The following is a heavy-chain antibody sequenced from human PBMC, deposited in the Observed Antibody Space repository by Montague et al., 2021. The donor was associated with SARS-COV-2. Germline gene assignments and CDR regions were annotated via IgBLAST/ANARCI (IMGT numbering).Heavy chain of an antibody. CDR3: ATQEDPSGWIPGPFDF. CDR1: GGSISSSTYY. CDR2: IYYRGST. V-gene: IGHV4-39*01. D-gene: IGHD6-19*01. J-gene: IGHJ4*02. Sequence: ETLSLTCTVSGGSISSSTYYWAWIRQPPGKGLEWIGSIYYRGSTYYNPSLKSRVFISVDTSKKQLSLTLTSVTAADTAVYYCATQEDPSGWIPGPFDFWGQGTLLSVPS.